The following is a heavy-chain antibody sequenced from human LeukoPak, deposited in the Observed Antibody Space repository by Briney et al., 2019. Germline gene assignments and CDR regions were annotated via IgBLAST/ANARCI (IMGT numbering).Heavy chain of an antibody. CDR1: GGTFSSYA. CDR3: AMGTMVRGVISFVNLDY. Sequence: SVKVSCKASGGTFSSYAISWVRQAPGQGLEWMGGIIPIFGTANYAQKFQGRVTITADESTSTAYMELSSLRSEDTAVYYCAMGTMVRGVISFVNLDYWGQGTLVTVSS. J-gene: IGHJ4*02. V-gene: IGHV1-69*13. D-gene: IGHD3-10*01. CDR2: IIPIFGTA.